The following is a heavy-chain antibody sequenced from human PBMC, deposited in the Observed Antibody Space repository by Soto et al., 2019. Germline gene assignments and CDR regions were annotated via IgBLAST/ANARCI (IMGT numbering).Heavy chain of an antibody. CDR3: ARIGGAYYDFWSGPFDY. V-gene: IGHV3-7*01. D-gene: IGHD3-3*01. CDR1: GFTFSSYW. Sequence: GGSLRLSCAASGFTFSSYWMSWVRQAPGKGLEWVANIKQDGSEKYYVDSVKGRFTISRDNAKNSLYLQMNSLRAEDTAVYYCARIGGAYYDFWSGPFDYWGQGTLVTVSS. J-gene: IGHJ4*02. CDR2: IKQDGSEK.